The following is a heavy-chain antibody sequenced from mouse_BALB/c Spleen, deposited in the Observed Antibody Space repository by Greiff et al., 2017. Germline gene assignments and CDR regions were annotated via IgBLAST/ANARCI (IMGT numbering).Heavy chain of an antibody. CDR2: IYPGGGYT. Sequence: QVQLKESGAELVRPGTSVKISCKASGYTFTNYWLGWVKQRPGHGLEWIGDIYPGGGYTNYNEKFKGKATLTADTSSSTAYMQLSSLTSEDSAVYFCAKKYGNYYAMDYWGQGTSVTVSS. V-gene: IGHV1-63*02. CDR1: GYTFTNYW. J-gene: IGHJ4*01. CDR3: AKKYGNYYAMDY. D-gene: IGHD2-10*02.